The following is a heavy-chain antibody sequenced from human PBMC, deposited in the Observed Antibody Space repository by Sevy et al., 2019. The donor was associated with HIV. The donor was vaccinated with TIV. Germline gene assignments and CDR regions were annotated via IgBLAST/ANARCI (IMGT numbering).Heavy chain of an antibody. CDR1: GFTVNTYA. V-gene: IGHV3-23*01. J-gene: IGHJ4*02. D-gene: IGHD6-13*01. CDR2: INNSGGST. Sequence: GGSLRLSCAASGFTVNTYAMSWVRQAPGKGLEWVAVINNSGGSTDYADSVRGRFSISRDNPNVYLEMNSMRVEATAVYYCVKERVGYISSWYYFDYWGQGTLVTVSS. CDR3: VKERVGYISSWYYFDY.